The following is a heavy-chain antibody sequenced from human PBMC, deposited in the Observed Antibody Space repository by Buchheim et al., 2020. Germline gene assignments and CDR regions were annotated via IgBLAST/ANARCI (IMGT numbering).Heavy chain of an antibody. V-gene: IGHV3-74*01. Sequence: EVQLVESGGDLVQPGGSLRLSCAASGFTFSSYWMHWVRQAPGKGLVWVSRINSDGSSISYADSAKGRFTFSRDNAKNTLYLQMNSLRAEDTAVYYCAGGGPVTGVFDYWGQGTL. D-gene: IGHD6-19*01. CDR2: INSDGSSI. J-gene: IGHJ4*02. CDR1: GFTFSSYW. CDR3: AGGGPVTGVFDY.